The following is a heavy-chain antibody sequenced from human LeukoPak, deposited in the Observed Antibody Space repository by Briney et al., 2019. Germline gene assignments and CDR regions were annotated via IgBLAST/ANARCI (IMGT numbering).Heavy chain of an antibody. D-gene: IGHD6-19*01. CDR1: GYTFSNND. J-gene: IGHJ6*03. CDR3: ARGGRSSGWYYYYYYMDV. Sequence: ASVKVSCKASGYTFSNNDINWVRQATGQGLEWMGWMNPISGNTGFAQKFQGRVTITRITSISTAYMELSRLRSDDTAVYYCARGGRSSGWYYYYYYMDVWGKGTTVTVSS. CDR2: MNPISGNT. V-gene: IGHV1-8*03.